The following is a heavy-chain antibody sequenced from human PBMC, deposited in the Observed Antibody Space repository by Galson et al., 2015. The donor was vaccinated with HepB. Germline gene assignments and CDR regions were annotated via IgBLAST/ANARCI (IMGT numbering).Heavy chain of an antibody. V-gene: IGHV5-10-1*01. CDR3: ARHMSYGMDV. CDR2: VDPSDSYT. CDR1: GYGFTDYW. J-gene: IGHJ6*02. Sequence: QSGAEVKKPGESLSISCQGSGYGFTDYWISWVRQMPGKGLEWMGRVDPSDSYTEYSPSFHGHVTMSTDKSISTAYLQWSSLKASDTATYYCARHMSYGMDVWGQGTTVTVSS.